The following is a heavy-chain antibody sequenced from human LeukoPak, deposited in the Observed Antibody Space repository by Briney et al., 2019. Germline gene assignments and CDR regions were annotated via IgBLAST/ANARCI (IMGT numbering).Heavy chain of an antibody. D-gene: IGHD6-13*01. Sequence: GGSLRLSCAASGFTFSDYYMSWIRQAPGKVLEWVSYISSSSSYTNYADSVKGRFTISRDNAKNSLYLQMNSLRAEDTAVYYCARAGAGSSWFSDAFDIWGQGTMVTVSS. CDR3: ARAGAGSSWFSDAFDI. CDR2: ISSSSSYT. CDR1: GFTFSDYY. V-gene: IGHV3-11*06. J-gene: IGHJ3*02.